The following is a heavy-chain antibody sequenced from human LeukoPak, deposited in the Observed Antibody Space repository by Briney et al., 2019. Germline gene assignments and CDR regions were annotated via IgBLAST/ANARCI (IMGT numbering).Heavy chain of an antibody. CDR3: AHLIRVAPTYYYDSSGYRGDY. CDR2: ISGSGGST. CDR1: GSTFSSYA. V-gene: IGHV3-23*01. Sequence: GGSLRLSCAASGSTFSSYAMSWVRQAPGKGLEWVSAISGSGGSTYYADSVKGRFTISRDNSKNTLYLQMNSLRAEDTAVYYCAHLIRVAPTYYYDSSGYRGDYWGQGTLVTVSS. D-gene: IGHD3-22*01. J-gene: IGHJ4*02.